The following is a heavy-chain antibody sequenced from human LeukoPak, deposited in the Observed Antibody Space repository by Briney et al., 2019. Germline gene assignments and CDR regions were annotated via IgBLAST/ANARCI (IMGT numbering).Heavy chain of an antibody. CDR2: ISYGGST. Sequence: SETLSLTCTVSGGSISSSGYYWAWIRQPPGRGLEWIGSISYGGSTYYTPSLKSRVTISLDTSKNQFSPRLSSVTAAGTAVYYCSKETRSSSDYWGQGTLVTVSS. CDR3: SKETRSSSDY. V-gene: IGHV4-39*07. J-gene: IGHJ4*02. D-gene: IGHD6-13*01. CDR1: GGSISSSGYY.